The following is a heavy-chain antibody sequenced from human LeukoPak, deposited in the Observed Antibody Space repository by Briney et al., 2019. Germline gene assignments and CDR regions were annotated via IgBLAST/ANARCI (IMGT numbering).Heavy chain of an antibody. J-gene: IGHJ4*02. CDR1: GGSISSYY. CDR3: ARERCSGGSCYSDD. CDR2: IYYSGST. V-gene: IGHV4-59*01. D-gene: IGHD2-15*01. Sequence: SETLSLTCTVSGGSISSYYWSWIRQPPGKGLEWIGSIYYSGSTNYNPSLKSRVTISVDTSKNQFSLKLSSGTAADPAVYYCARERCSGGSCYSDDWGQGTLVTVSS.